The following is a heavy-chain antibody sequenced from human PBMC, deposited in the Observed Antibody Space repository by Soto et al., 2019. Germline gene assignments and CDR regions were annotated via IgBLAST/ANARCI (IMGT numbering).Heavy chain of an antibody. CDR2: IYPGGSDT. CDR1: GYSFTRYW. J-gene: IGHJ4*02. V-gene: IGHV5-51*01. D-gene: IGHD3-16*02. CDR3: ARSVNLGELSFPYYFDY. Sequence: PGESLKISCTGSGYSFTRYWIGWVRQMPGKGLEWMGIIYPGGSDTRYSPSFQGQVTISADKSINTAYLQWSSLKASDTAMYYCARSVNLGELSFPYYFDYWGQGTLVTVSS.